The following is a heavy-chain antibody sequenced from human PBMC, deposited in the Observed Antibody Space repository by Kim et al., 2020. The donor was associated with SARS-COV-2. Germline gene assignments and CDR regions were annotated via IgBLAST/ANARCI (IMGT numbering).Heavy chain of an antibody. D-gene: IGHD1-26*01. Sequence: AQKIQGRVTITADESTSTAYMELSSLGSEDTAVYYCARGLVVGATYYFDSWGQGTLVTVSS. V-gene: IGHV1-69*01. CDR3: ARGLVVGATYYFDS. J-gene: IGHJ4*02.